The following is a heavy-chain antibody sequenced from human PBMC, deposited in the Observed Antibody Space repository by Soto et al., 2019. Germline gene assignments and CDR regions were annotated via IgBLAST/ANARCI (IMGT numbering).Heavy chain of an antibody. CDR2: IIPIFGTA. V-gene: IGHV1-69*13. CDR3: AREHGYCSGGSCYDY. CDR1: GGTFSSYA. D-gene: IGHD2-15*01. J-gene: IGHJ4*02. Sequence: SVKVSCKASGGTFSSYAISWVRQAPGQGLEWMGGIIPIFGTANYAQKFQGRVTITADESTSTAYMELSSLRSEDTAVYYCAREHGYCSGGSCYDYWGQGTLVTVSS.